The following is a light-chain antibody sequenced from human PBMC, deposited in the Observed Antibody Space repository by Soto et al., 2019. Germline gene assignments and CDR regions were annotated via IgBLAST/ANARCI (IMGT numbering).Light chain of an antibody. CDR1: SSDVGGYNY. CDR3: NSYAGSPYV. CDR2: EVN. Sequence: QSALTQPPSASGSPGQSVTISCTGTSSDVGGYNYVSWYQQHPGKAPKHMIYEVNKRPSGVPDRFSGSKSGNTASLTVSGLQAEDEADYYCNSYAGSPYVFGTGTKVTVL. V-gene: IGLV2-8*01. J-gene: IGLJ1*01.